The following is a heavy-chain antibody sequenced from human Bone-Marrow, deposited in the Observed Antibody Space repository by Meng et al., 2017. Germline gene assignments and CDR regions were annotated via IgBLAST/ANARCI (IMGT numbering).Heavy chain of an antibody. J-gene: IGHJ6*02. Sequence: GSLRLSCAASGFTFSGYEMNWVRQAPGKGLEWVSYISSSGSTIYYADSVQGRFTISRDDSKNTLFLQMNSLRSEDTAVYYCARGYFNYGATGEYYGMDVWGQGTTVTVSS. CDR3: ARGYFNYGATGEYYGMDV. CDR1: GFTFSGYE. D-gene: IGHD4-17*01. CDR2: ISSSGSTI. V-gene: IGHV3-48*03.